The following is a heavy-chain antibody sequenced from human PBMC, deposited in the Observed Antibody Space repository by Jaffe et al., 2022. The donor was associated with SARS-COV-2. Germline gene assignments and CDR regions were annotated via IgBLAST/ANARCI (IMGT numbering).Heavy chain of an antibody. Sequence: QVQLVQSGAEVKKPGASVKVSCKASGYTFTGYYMHWVRQAPGQGLEWMGRINPNSGGTNYAQKFQGRVTMTRDTSISTAYMELSRLRSDDTAVYYCARGRDYDILTGYLSGGYYYYGMDVWGQGTTVTVSS. CDR1: GYTFTGYY. CDR2: INPNSGGT. CDR3: ARGRDYDILTGYLSGGYYYYGMDV. J-gene: IGHJ6*02. V-gene: IGHV1-2*06. D-gene: IGHD3-9*01.